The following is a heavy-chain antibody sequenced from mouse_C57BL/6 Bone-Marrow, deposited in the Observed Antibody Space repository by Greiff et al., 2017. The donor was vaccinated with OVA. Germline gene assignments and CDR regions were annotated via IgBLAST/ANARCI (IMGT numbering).Heavy chain of an antibody. CDR3: ARDGYDGSSLYAMDY. V-gene: IGHV1-54*01. CDR1: GYAFTNYL. Sequence: QVQLKQSGAELVRPGTSVKVSCKASGYAFTNYLIEWVKQRPGQGLKWIGVINPGSGGTNYNEKFKGKATLTADKSSSTAYMQLSSLTTEESAVYYCARDGYDGSSLYAMDYWGQGTSVTVSS. J-gene: IGHJ4*01. CDR2: INPGSGGT. D-gene: IGHD1-1*01.